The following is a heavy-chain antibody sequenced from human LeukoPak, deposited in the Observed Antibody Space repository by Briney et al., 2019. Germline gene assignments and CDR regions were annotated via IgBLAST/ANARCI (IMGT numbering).Heavy chain of an antibody. V-gene: IGHV4-39*01. CDR2: IYYSGST. CDR3: ARRATYYYYYMDV. CDR1: GGSISSSSDY. Sequence: SETLSLTCTVSGGSISSSSDYWGWIRQPPGKGLEWIGSIYYSGSTYYTPSLKSRVSISVDTSKNQFSLKLSSVTAADTAVYYCARRATYYYYYMDVWGKGTTVTISS. J-gene: IGHJ6*03.